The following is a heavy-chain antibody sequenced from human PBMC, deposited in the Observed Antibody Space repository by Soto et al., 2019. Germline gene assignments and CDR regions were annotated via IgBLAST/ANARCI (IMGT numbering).Heavy chain of an antibody. D-gene: IGHD1-26*01. J-gene: IGHJ4*02. CDR3: AKGIKWELPLDY. CDR1: VLTFINFA. CDR2: ISDSGVKT. V-gene: IGHV3-23*01. Sequence: GWSLRLSCVSSVLTFINFAMRWARQAPGKGLEWVSAISDSGVKTYYAYSVRGRFTISRDSSKNTLYLQMNSLRADDTAVYYCAKGIKWELPLDYWGQGTLVTVSS.